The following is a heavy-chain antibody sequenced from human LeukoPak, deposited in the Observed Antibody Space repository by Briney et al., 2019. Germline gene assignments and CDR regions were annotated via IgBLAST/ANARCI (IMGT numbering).Heavy chain of an antibody. V-gene: IGHV4-30-4*08. CDR2: IYYSGST. CDR1: GGSISSGDYY. J-gene: IGHJ4*02. D-gene: IGHD6-13*01. CDR3: AREGLIAAAGTEN. Sequence: SETLSLTCTVSGGSISSGDYYWSWIRQPPGKGLEWIGYIYYSGSTYYNPSLKSRVTISVDTSKNQFSLKLSSVTAADTAVYYCAREGLIAAAGTENWGQGTLVTVSS.